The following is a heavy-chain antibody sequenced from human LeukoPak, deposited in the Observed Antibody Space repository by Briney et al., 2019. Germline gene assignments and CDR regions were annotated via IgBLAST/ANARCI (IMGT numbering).Heavy chain of an antibody. V-gene: IGHV3-13*01. CDR3: ARARKQQLVQGGYFDY. J-gene: IGHJ4*02. CDR1: GFTFSSYD. CDR2: IGTAGDT. D-gene: IGHD6-13*01. Sequence: PGGSLRLSCAASGFTFSSYDMHWVRQATGKGLEWVSAIGTAGDTYYPGSVKGRFTISRENAKNSLYLQMNSLRAGDTAVYYCARARKQQLVQGGYFDYWGQGTLVTVS.